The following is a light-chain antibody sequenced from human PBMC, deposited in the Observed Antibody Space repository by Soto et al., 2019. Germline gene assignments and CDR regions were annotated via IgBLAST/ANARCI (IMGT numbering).Light chain of an antibody. V-gene: IGKV3-20*01. J-gene: IGKJ4*01. Sequence: EPVLTLTPGTVGFAPEERATRCCRASQIVTGKSVAWYPQSPGQPPRLLIYDASTRATGIPDRFSGSGSGTGLTVTISRLEPEDFAVYYCQQYGNSPRRFGGGTKVDIK. CDR1: QIVTGKS. CDR3: QQYGNSPRR. CDR2: DAS.